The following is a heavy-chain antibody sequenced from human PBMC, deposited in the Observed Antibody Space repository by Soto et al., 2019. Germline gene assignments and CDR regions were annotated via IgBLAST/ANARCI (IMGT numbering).Heavy chain of an antibody. J-gene: IGHJ6*02. CDR2: VNNDGTDT. CDR1: GFTFSNYW. D-gene: IGHD6-13*01. Sequence: EVQRLESGGGLVQPGGYLRLSCAASGFTFSNYWMYWVRQAPGKGLVWVSRVNNDGTDTTHADSVKGRFTISRDNAENTLYLQMNSLRAEDTAVYYCARGGLQHALDVWGQGYTVTVSS. CDR3: ARGGLQHALDV. V-gene: IGHV3-74*03.